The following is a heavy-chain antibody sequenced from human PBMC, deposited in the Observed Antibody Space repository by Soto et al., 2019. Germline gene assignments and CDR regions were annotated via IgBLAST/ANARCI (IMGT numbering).Heavy chain of an antibody. J-gene: IGHJ4*02. CDR3: TRENVNYLSEY. V-gene: IGHV3-33*01. CDR2: IWYDGSNK. D-gene: IGHD1-7*01. CDR1: GFTFSSFG. Sequence: QVQVVESGGGVVQPGRSVRLSCVASGFTFSSFGMHWVRQAPGKGLEWVAAIWYDGSNKNYADSVKGRFTISRDNSKNTLYLQMNSLRVEDTAVYYCTRENVNYLSEYWGQGTLVTVSS.